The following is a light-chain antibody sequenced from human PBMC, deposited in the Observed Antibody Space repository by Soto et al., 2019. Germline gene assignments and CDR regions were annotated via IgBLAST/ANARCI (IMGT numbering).Light chain of an antibody. CDR1: QTVNANF. J-gene: IGKJ1*01. CDR2: GVS. V-gene: IGKV3-20*01. Sequence: EIVLTQSPGTLSLSPGERVTLYCRSGQTVNANFLAGYQQKPGQAPRLLIYGVSNRAPGIPDRFSGSGSGTDFTLTISSLQPEDFATYSCQQSYSTTWTFGQGTKVEIK. CDR3: QQSYSTTWT.